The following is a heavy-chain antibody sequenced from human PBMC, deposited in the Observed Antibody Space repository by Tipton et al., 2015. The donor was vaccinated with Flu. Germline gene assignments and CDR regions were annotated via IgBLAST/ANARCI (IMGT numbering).Heavy chain of an antibody. V-gene: IGHV4-34*01. Sequence: TLSLTCAVYGGSFSGYYWSWIRQPPGKGLEWIGEINHSGSTNYNPSLKSRGAISVDTSKNQFSLRLSSVTAADTAVYFCASGLYGSANSHSHYFETWGQGTLVTVSS. CDR1: GGSFSGYY. CDR3: ASGLYGSANSHSHYFET. D-gene: IGHD3-10*01. J-gene: IGHJ4*02. CDR2: INHSGST.